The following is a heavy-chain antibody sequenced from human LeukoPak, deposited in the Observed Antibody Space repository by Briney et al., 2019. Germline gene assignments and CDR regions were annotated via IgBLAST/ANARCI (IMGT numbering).Heavy chain of an antibody. CDR2: IIPNSGGT. CDR1: GYTFTGYY. CDR3: AFSVGATMGFDY. J-gene: IGHJ4*02. V-gene: IGHV1-2*02. D-gene: IGHD1-26*01. Sequence: ASVKVSCKASGYTFTGYYMHWVRQAPGQGLEWMGWIIPNSGGTNYAQKFQGRVTMTRDTSISTAYMELSRLRPDDTAVYYCAFSVGATMGFDYWGQGTLVTVSS.